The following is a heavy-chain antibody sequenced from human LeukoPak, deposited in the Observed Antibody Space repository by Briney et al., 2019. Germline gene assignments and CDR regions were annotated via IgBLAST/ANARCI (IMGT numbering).Heavy chain of an antibody. Sequence: GGPLRLSCSASGFTFSIYSMIWVRQAPGKGLEWVSYISSSSSTIYYADSVKGRFTVSRDNAKNSLYLQMNSLRAEDTAVYYCARNSGSYYTFDYWGQGTLVTVSS. J-gene: IGHJ4*02. CDR3: ARNSGSYYTFDY. D-gene: IGHD1-26*01. CDR2: ISSSSSTI. V-gene: IGHV3-48*01. CDR1: GFTFSIYS.